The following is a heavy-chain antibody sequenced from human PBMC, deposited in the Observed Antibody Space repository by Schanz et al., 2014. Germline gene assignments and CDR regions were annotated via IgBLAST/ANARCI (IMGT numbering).Heavy chain of an antibody. D-gene: IGHD6-13*01. Sequence: EMQLLESGGGLAQPGGSLRLSCAASGFTLSNYAMSWVRQAPGKGLEWVSALSEGGGGTHYADSVKGRFTMSRDNAKNSVFLQMNSLRVEDTAVYFCVSQTGSPNYWGQGTLVTVAS. CDR1: GFTLSNYA. J-gene: IGHJ4*02. CDR2: LSEGGGGT. CDR3: VSQTGSPNY. V-gene: IGHV3-23*01.